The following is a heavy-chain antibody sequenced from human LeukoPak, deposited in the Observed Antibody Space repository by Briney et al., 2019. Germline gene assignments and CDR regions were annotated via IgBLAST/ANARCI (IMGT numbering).Heavy chain of an antibody. J-gene: IGHJ3*02. V-gene: IGHV3-23*01. CDR1: GFTFSSYA. D-gene: IGHD6-13*01. CDR3: ARRGLEAAGMHAFDM. Sequence: PGGSLRLSCVASGFTFSSYAMSWVRQAPGKGLEWVSAIIYSGDSKYYADSVKGRFTISRDNSKNTLCLQMNSLRAEDTAVYYCARRGLEAAGMHAFDMWGQGTMVSVCS. CDR2: IIYSGDSK.